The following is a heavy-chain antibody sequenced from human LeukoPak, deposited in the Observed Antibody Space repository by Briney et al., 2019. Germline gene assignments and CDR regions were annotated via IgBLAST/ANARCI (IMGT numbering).Heavy chain of an antibody. J-gene: IGHJ5*02. Sequence: SVKVSCKASGGTFSGYAISWVRQAPGQGLEWMGGIIPIFGTVNYAQKFQGRVTITADESTSTAYMELSSLRSEDTAVYYCARDPRYCSSTSCYDHWFDPWGQGTLVTVSS. V-gene: IGHV1-69*13. CDR2: IIPIFGTV. CDR1: GGTFSGYA. D-gene: IGHD2-2*01. CDR3: ARDPRYCSSTSCYDHWFDP.